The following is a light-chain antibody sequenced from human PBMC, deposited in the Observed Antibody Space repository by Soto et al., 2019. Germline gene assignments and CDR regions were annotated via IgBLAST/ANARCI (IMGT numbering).Light chain of an antibody. J-gene: IGKJ5*01. V-gene: IGKV1-39*01. CDR1: QRMSSV. CDR3: HQSYRTPTST. Sequence: EIQMAQSPSSPSASGGERGTLTCIASQRMSSVLRWYQQQPGKAPKLLIXAQXSLQSGVPSRFIGSGSGKDFTLTISSLQPEDFATYYCHQSYRTPTSTFGQGTRLEIK. CDR2: AQX.